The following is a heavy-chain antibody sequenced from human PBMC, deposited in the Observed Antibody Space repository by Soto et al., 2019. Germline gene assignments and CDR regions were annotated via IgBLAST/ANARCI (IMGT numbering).Heavy chain of an antibody. D-gene: IGHD6-13*01. V-gene: IGHV4-4*08. CDR1: GGSISSYY. CDR2: IYYSGST. CDR3: ARDSSSWYRENYFDY. J-gene: IGHJ4*02. Sequence: SETLSLTCTVSGGSISSYYWSWIRQPPGKGLEWIGYIYYSGSTYYNPSLKSRVTISVDTSKNQFSLKLSSVTAADTAVYYCARDSSSWYRENYFDYWGQGTLVTVS.